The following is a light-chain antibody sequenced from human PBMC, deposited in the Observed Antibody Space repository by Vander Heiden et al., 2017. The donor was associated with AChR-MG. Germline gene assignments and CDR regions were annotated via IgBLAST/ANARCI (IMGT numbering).Light chain of an antibody. Sequence: SYALTQAPSVSVAPVQPARITCGANNVGSKGVYWYQQKAGQAPVLLMFFDNSRPAGIPGRVSGSTSGNTATLTIGGVEAGDEAYYYCEVWDSNSYQWVFGGGTKLTVL. CDR3: EVWDSNSYQWV. J-gene: IGLJ3*02. V-gene: IGLV3-21*04. CDR2: FDN. CDR1: NVGSKG.